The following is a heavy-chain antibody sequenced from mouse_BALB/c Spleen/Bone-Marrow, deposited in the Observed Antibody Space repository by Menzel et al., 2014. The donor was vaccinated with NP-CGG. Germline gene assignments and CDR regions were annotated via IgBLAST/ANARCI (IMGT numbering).Heavy chain of an antibody. CDR3: ARPRFAY. V-gene: IGHV1-7*01. CDR1: GYTFTSYW. Sequence: VQLQQSGAELAKPGASVKMSCKASGYTFTSYWMHWIKQRPGQGLEWIGYITPSTGYIEYNQKFKDKAILTADKSSSTAYMQLSSLTSEDSAVYYCARPRFAYWGQGTLVTVSA. J-gene: IGHJ3*01. CDR2: ITPSTGYI.